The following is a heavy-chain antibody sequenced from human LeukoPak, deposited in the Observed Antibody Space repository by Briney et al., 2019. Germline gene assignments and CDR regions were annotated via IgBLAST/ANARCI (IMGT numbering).Heavy chain of an antibody. J-gene: IGHJ4*02. CDR3: ARDQGGYYFDY. D-gene: IGHD3-16*01. Sequence: ASETLSLTCTVSGGSIASYYWSCFRQPPGKRLEWIGHIYYSGSTNYNPSLKSRVSISVDTSKNQFSLRLNSVTAADTAVYYCARDQGGYYFDYWGQGTLVTVSS. CDR1: GGSIASYY. CDR2: IYYSGST. V-gene: IGHV4-59*01.